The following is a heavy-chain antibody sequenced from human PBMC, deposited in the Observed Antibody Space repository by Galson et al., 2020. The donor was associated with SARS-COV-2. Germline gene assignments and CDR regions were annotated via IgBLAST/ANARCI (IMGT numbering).Heavy chain of an antibody. CDR1: GGSISTTSYF. J-gene: IGHJ2*01. Sequence: SETLSLTCTVSGGSISTTSYFWGWIRQPPGKGLEWIGTISYSGTTYYNPSLRSRVTISVDTSKNQFSLNLNYVTAADTAVYSCGRRGGRVTAGRWEHGGRGTLVTVSS. D-gene: IGHD1-26*01. CDR3: GRRGGRVTAGRWEH. CDR2: ISYSGTT. V-gene: IGHV4-39*01.